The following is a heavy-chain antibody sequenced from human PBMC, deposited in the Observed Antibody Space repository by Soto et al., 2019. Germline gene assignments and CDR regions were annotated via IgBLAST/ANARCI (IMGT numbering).Heavy chain of an antibody. J-gene: IGHJ6*02. CDR3: ASDFRTRGWFRQAGNFAMDV. CDR2: IHPNTGGT. V-gene: IGHV1-2*02. CDR1: GYPYTNSY. D-gene: IGHD6-19*01. Sequence: EASVKVSCKASGYPYTNSYMHWVRQAPGQGLEWMGWIHPNTGGTNYAQKFQGRVTMTRDTSVSTVYMELNRLTSDDTAIYFCASDFRTRGWFRQAGNFAMDVWGQGTTVTVSS.